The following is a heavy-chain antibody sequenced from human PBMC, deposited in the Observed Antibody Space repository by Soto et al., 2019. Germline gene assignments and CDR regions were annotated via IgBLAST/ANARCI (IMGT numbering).Heavy chain of an antibody. Sequence: GASVKVSCKASGYTFTSYGISWVRQAPGQGLEWMGWISAYNGNTNYAQKLQGRVTMTTDTSTSTAYMELRSLRSDDTAVYYCARAVGPLAARPHYYYYYMDVWGKGTTVTVSS. CDR3: ARAVGPLAARPHYYYYYMDV. CDR1: GYTFTSYG. J-gene: IGHJ6*03. CDR2: ISAYNGNT. D-gene: IGHD6-6*01. V-gene: IGHV1-18*01.